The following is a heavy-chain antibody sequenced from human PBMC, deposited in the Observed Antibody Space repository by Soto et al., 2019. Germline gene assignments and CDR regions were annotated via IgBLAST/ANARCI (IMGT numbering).Heavy chain of an antibody. J-gene: IGHJ5*02. D-gene: IGHD3-3*01. CDR3: TTGTYYDFWSGYYPGGWFDP. Sequence: EVQLVESGGGLVKPGGSLRLSCAASGFTFSNAWMSWVRQAPGKGLEWVGRIKSKTDGGTTDYAAPVKGRFTISRDDSKNTLYLQMNSLKTEDTAVYYCTTGTYYDFWSGYYPGGWFDPWGQGTLVTVSS. CDR2: IKSKTDGGTT. CDR1: GFTFSNAW. V-gene: IGHV3-15*01.